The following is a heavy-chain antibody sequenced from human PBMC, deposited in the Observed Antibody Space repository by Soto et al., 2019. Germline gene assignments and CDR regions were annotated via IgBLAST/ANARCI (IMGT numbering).Heavy chain of an antibody. CDR1: GYSFTSYW. V-gene: IGHV5-51*01. D-gene: IGHD3-9*01. CDR2: IYPGDSDT. CDR3: AREGHDILTGYYKGENAFDI. J-gene: IGHJ3*02. Sequence: GESLKISCKGSGYSFTSYWIGWVRQMPGKGLEWMGIIYPGDSDTRYSPSFQGQVPISADKSISTAYLQWSSLKASDTAMYYCAREGHDILTGYYKGENAFDIWGQGTMVTVSS.